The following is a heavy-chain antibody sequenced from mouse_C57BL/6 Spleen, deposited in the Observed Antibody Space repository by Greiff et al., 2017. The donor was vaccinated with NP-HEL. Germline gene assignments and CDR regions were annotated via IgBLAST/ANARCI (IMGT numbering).Heavy chain of an antibody. V-gene: IGHV5-4*03. CDR2: ISDGGSYT. CDR3: ARANDYLFAY. D-gene: IGHD2-4*01. Sequence: EVMLVESGGGLVKPGGSLKLSCAASGFTFSSYAMSWVRQTPEKRLEWVATISDGGSYTYYPDNVKGRFTISRDNAKNNLYLQMSHLKSEDTAMYYCARANDYLFAYWGQGTLVTVSA. J-gene: IGHJ3*01. CDR1: GFTFSSYA.